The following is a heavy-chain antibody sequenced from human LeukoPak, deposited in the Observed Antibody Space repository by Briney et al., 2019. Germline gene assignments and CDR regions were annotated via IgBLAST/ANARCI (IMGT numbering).Heavy chain of an antibody. Sequence: ASVKVSCKASGYTFANYGISWVRQAPGQGLEWMGWISGYNGNTNYAQKLQGRVTMTTDTSTSTAYMELRSLRSDDTAVYYCARDLVVVVAAFLDYWGQGTLVTVSS. J-gene: IGHJ4*02. D-gene: IGHD2-15*01. CDR2: ISGYNGNT. V-gene: IGHV1-18*01. CDR3: ARDLVVVVAAFLDY. CDR1: GYTFANYG.